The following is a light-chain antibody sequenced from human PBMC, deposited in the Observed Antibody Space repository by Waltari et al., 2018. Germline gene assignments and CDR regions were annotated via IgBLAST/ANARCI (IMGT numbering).Light chain of an antibody. CDR1: QSISSW. J-gene: IGKJ1*01. Sequence: DIQLPQSPSTLSASVGDRVSITCRSSQSISSWLAWYQQKPGKAPKLLIYKASSLESGVPSRLSGSGAGSEFTLTISSLQPDDFATYYCQQYNSYLVTFGQGTKVEIK. CDR3: QQYNSYLVT. V-gene: IGKV1-5*03. CDR2: KAS.